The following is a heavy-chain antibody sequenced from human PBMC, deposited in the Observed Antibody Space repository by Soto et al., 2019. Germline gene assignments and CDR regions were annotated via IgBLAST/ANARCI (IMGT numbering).Heavy chain of an antibody. Sequence: GGSLRLSCAASGFTFSSYAMHWVRQAPGKGLEWVAVISYDGSNKYYADSVKGRFTISRDNSKNTLYLQMNSLRAEDTAVYYCARDPYCTNGVCYTLDYWGQGTLVNVSS. CDR1: GFTFSSYA. V-gene: IGHV3-30-3*01. J-gene: IGHJ4*02. CDR3: ARDPYCTNGVCYTLDY. CDR2: ISYDGSNK. D-gene: IGHD2-8*01.